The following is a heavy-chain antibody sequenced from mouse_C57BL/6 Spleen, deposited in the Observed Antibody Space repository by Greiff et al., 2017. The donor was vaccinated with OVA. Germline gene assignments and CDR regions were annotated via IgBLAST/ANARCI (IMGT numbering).Heavy chain of an antibody. D-gene: IGHD2-2*01. CDR3: AGCDVYDSWSSD. CDR2: IDPENGDT. CDR1: GFNIKDDY. V-gene: IGHV14-4*01. J-gene: IGHJ3*01. Sequence: VQLQQSGAELVRPGASVKLSCTASGFNIKDDYMHWVKQRPEQGLEWIGGIDPENGDTDYAAKFQGKATMTADTSSNTAYLQPSSLTYEDTAVYYSAGCDVYDSWSSDSDQGTVVTVSA.